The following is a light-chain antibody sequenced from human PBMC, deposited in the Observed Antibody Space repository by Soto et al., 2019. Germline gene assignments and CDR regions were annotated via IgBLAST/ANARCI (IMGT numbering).Light chain of an antibody. CDR1: SXDIGGYKY. CDR3: TSYSRYRVLV. V-gene: IGLV2-14*01. J-gene: IGLJ3*02. CDR2: EVS. Sequence: QSVLTQPASVSGSLGQSITISCTGTSXDIGGYKYVSWYQQHPGKAPKLIIFEVSNRPSGVSDRFSGSNSGNTASLTISGLQAEDEADYYCTSYSRYRVLVFGGGTK.